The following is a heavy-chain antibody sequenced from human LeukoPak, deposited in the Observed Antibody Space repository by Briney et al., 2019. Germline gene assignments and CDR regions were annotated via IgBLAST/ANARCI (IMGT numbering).Heavy chain of an antibody. D-gene: IGHD3-3*01. V-gene: IGHV3-21*01. J-gene: IGHJ3*02. CDR2: ISMTSAYI. CDR3: ARELWSGRSAAFDI. Sequence: GGSLRLSCAASGFTFSAYDMNWVRQAPGKGLQWVSSISMTSAYINYADSFKGRFTISRDNANNSLYLQMNSLRAADTAVYYCARELWSGRSAAFDIWGLGTTVTVSS. CDR1: GFTFSAYD.